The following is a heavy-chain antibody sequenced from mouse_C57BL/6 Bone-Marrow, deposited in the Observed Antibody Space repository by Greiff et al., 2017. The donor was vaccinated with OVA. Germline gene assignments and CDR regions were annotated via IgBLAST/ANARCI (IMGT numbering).Heavy chain of an antibody. J-gene: IGHJ3*01. CDR2: IDPYDSYT. CDR3: AREGYYYGSSAWFAY. V-gene: IGHV1-69*01. D-gene: IGHD1-1*01. CDR1: GYTFTSYW. Sequence: QVQLQQSGAELVMPGASVKLSCKASGYTFTSYWMHWVKQRPGQGLEWIGEIDPYDSYTNYNQKFKGKSTLTVDKSSSTAYMQLSSLTSEDSAVYYCAREGYYYGSSAWFAYWGQGTLVTVSA.